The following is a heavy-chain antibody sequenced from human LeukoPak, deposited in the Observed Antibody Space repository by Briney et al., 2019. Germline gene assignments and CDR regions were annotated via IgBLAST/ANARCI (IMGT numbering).Heavy chain of an antibody. Sequence: PGGSLRLSCAASGFTFSSYEMNWARQAPGKGLEWVSAISGSGGSTYYADSVKGRFTISRDNSKNTLYLQMNSLRAEDTAVYYCANGGGIVVVPAATNYGMDVWGQGTTVTVSS. J-gene: IGHJ6*02. D-gene: IGHD2-2*01. CDR1: GFTFSSYE. CDR2: ISGSGGST. CDR3: ANGGGIVVVPAATNYGMDV. V-gene: IGHV3-23*01.